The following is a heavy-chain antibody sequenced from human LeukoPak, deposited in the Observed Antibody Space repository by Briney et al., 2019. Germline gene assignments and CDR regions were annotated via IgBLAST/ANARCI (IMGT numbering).Heavy chain of an antibody. CDR2: ISGSGGST. CDR3: ARDLVVPAAMGTHDAFDI. D-gene: IGHD2-2*01. CDR1: GFTFSSYA. Sequence: GGSLRLSCAASGFTFSSYAMSWVRQAPGKGLEWVSAISGSGGSTYYADSVKGRFTISRDNSKNTLYLQMNSLRAEDTAVYYCARDLVVPAAMGTHDAFDIWGQGTMVTVSS. V-gene: IGHV3-23*01. J-gene: IGHJ3*02.